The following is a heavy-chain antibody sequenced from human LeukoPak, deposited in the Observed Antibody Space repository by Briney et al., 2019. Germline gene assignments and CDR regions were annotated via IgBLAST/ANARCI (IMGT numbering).Heavy chain of an antibody. D-gene: IGHD3-10*01. Sequence: GGSLRLSCAASGFTFSSYAMHWVRQAPGKGLEWVAVISYDGSNKYYADSVKGRFTISRDNSKNTLYLQMNSLRAEDTAVYYSAKASTFGELNRPFDHWGQGTLVTVSS. V-gene: IGHV3-30-3*01. J-gene: IGHJ5*02. CDR3: AKASTFGELNRPFDH. CDR2: ISYDGSNK. CDR1: GFTFSSYA.